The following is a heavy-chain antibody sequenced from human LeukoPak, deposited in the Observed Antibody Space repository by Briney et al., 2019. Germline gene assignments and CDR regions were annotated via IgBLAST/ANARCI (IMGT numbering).Heavy chain of an antibody. CDR3: ASGSGSYRTPYYYMGV. CDR2: IYSGGST. Sequence: GGSLRLSCAASGFTVSSNYMSWVRQAPGKGLEWVSVIYSGGSTYYADSVKGRFTISSDNSKNTLYLQMNSLRAEDTAVYYCASGSGSYRTPYYYMGVWGTGTTVTVSS. J-gene: IGHJ6*03. V-gene: IGHV3-53*01. CDR1: GFTVSSNY. D-gene: IGHD3-10*01.